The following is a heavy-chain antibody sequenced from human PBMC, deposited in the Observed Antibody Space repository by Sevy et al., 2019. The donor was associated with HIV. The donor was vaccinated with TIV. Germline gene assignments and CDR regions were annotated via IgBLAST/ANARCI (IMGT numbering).Heavy chain of an antibody. CDR2: ISSSSSYI. D-gene: IGHD3-10*01. CDR1: GFTFSSYS. Sequence: GESLKISCAASGFTFSSYSMNWVRQAPGKGLEWVSSISSSSSYIYYAASVKGRFTISRDNAKNSLYLQMNSLRAEDTAVYYCARDSFEDYYGSGSYPYWGQGTLVTVSS. J-gene: IGHJ4*02. CDR3: ARDSFEDYYGSGSYPY. V-gene: IGHV3-21*01.